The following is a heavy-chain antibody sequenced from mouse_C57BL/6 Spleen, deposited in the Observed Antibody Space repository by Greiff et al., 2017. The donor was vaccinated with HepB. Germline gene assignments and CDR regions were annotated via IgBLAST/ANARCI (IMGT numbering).Heavy chain of an antibody. Sequence: QVQLKESGPGLVQPSQSLSITCTVSGFSLTSYGVHWVRQSPGKGLEWLGVIWRGGSTDYNAAFMSRLSITKDNSKSQVFFKMNSLQADDTTIYYCAKNFDDYTPYYFDCWGQGTTLTVSS. CDR2: IWRGGST. V-gene: IGHV2-5*01. CDR3: AKNFDDYTPYYFDC. J-gene: IGHJ2*01. D-gene: IGHD2-4*01. CDR1: GFSLTSYG.